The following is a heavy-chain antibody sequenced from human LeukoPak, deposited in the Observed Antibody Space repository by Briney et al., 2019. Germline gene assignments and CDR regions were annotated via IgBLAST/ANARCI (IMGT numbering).Heavy chain of an antibody. J-gene: IGHJ5*02. V-gene: IGHV3-23*01. Sequence: AISGSGGSTYYADSVKGRFTISRDNSKNTLYLQMNSLRAEDTAVYYCAKASYSSGWYGWFDPWGQGTLVTVSS. CDR3: AKASYSSGWYGWFDP. CDR2: ISGSGGST. D-gene: IGHD6-19*01.